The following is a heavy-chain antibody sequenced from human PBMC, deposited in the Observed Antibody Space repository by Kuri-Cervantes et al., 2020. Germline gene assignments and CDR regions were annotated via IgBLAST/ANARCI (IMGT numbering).Heavy chain of an antibody. CDR2: IRYDGSNK. J-gene: IGHJ4*02. CDR3: VRDGDGDYPIDY. Sequence: GGSLRLSCAASGYTFSSYGMHWVRQAPGKGLEWVAFIRYDGSNKYYADSVKGRFTISRDNAKNTLSLQMNSLRAEDTAVYYCVRDGDGDYPIDYWGQGTLVTVSS. V-gene: IGHV3-30*02. CDR1: GYTFSSYG. D-gene: IGHD4-17*01.